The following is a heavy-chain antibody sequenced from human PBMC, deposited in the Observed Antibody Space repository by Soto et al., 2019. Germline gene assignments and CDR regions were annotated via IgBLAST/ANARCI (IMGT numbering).Heavy chain of an antibody. CDR2: INPKSGGT. Sequence: SENVSCKAYGYSLTDYHISWVLQAPGQGLEWLGRINPKSGGTSTAQKFQGWVTMTTDTSISTASMELTRLTSDDTAIYYCARGDSTDCSNGVCSFFYNHDMDVWGQGTTVTVSS. V-gene: IGHV1-2*04. CDR1: GYSLTDYH. D-gene: IGHD2-8*01. CDR3: ARGDSTDCSNGVCSFFYNHDMDV. J-gene: IGHJ6*02.